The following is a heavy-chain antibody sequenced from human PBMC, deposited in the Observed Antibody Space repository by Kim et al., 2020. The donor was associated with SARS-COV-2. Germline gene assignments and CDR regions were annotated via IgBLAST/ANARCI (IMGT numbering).Heavy chain of an antibody. CDR3: ARSTFDYSWGNSLYKEDS. CDR1: GYPFSSFA. D-gene: IGHD3-16*01. V-gene: IGHV1-18*01. CDR2: ISPFKTNG. J-gene: IGHJ5*01. Sequence: ASVKVSCKTSGYPFSSFAITWVRQAPGQGLEWMGWISPFKTNGTYTQKFQGRLTMSTDISTSTAYMELRSLRSDDTAVYYCARSTFDYSWGNSLYKEDSW.